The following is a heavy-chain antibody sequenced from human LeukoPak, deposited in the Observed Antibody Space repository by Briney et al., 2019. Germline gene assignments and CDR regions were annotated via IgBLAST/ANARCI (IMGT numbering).Heavy chain of an antibody. CDR3: AKGLRSDGTCYSSVDC. J-gene: IGHJ4*02. V-gene: IGHV3-23*01. D-gene: IGHD2-15*01. CDR2: ICGSSDNT. Sequence: PGGSLRLSCAASGFTFSRFAMSWVRQAPGKGLEWVSTICGSSDNTYNADSVKGRFTISRDNSKNTLYLQMNSLRDEDTAIYYCAKGLRSDGTCYSSVDCWGQGTLVTVSS. CDR1: GFTFSRFA.